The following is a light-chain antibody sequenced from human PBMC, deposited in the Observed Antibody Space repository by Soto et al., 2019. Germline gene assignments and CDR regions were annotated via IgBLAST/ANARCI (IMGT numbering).Light chain of an antibody. Sequence: QSALTQPASVSGSPGQSITISCTGTNNNYVSWYQQHPGKAPKLLIYDVFNRPSGVSDRFSGSKSGNTASLIISGLQAEDEADYYCSSHADSRTIFGGGTKVTVL. CDR2: DVF. V-gene: IGLV2-14*03. CDR3: SSHADSRTI. CDR1: NNNY. J-gene: IGLJ2*01.